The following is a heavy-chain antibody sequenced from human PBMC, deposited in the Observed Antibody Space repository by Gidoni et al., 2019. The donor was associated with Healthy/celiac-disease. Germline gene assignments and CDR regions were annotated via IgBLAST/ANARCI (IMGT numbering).Heavy chain of an antibody. D-gene: IGHD3-3*01. CDR3: SLGAPIFGVVIKYYYGMDV. CDR2: ISAYNGNT. J-gene: IGHJ6*02. CDR1: GYTFTSYG. V-gene: IGHV1-18*01. Sequence: QVQLVQSGAEVKKPGASVKVSCKASGYTFTSYGISWVRQAPGQGLEWMGWISAYNGNTNYAQKLQGRVTMTTDTSTSTAYMELRSLRSDDTAVYYCSLGAPIFGVVIKYYYGMDVWGQGTTVTVSS.